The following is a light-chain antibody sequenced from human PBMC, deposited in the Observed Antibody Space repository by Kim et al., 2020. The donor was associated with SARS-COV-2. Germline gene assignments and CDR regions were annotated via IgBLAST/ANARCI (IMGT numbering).Light chain of an antibody. J-gene: IGKJ1*01. Sequence: ASVGDRATITCRASQVIRNDLGWYQQTPGKAPKLLIYAASNLQSGVSPRFSGSGSGTDFTLTISSLQPEDFATYYCLQDYTYPRTFGQGTKVDIK. CDR3: LQDYTYPRT. CDR2: AAS. V-gene: IGKV1-6*01. CDR1: QVIRND.